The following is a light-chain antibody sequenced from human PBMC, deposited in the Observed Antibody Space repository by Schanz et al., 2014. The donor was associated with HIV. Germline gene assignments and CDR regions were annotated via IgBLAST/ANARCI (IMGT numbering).Light chain of an antibody. CDR1: QTVSNRY. J-gene: IGKJ3*01. V-gene: IGKV3-20*01. CDR2: GAS. CDR3: QHYGSS. Sequence: EIVMTQSPATLYVSPGEGATLSCRASQTVSNRYLAWYQQRPGQAPRLLIYGASSRATGIPDRFSGSGSGTDFTLTVSRLEPEDFAVYYCQHYGSSFGPGTKVDIK.